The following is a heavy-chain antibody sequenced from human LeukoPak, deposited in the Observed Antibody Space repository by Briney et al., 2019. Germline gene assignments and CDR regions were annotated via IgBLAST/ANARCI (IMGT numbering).Heavy chain of an antibody. V-gene: IGHV4-59*08. CDR1: GDSISGYY. J-gene: IGHJ4*02. CDR3: ARHYYDSSGYYYFDY. Sequence: SETLSLTCTVSGDSISGYYWSWIRQPPEKGLEYIGYIYYSGSTDYNPSLKSRVTISVDTSKNQFSLKLSSVTAADTAVYYCARHYYDSSGYYYFDYWGQGTLVTVSS. CDR2: IYYSGST. D-gene: IGHD3-22*01.